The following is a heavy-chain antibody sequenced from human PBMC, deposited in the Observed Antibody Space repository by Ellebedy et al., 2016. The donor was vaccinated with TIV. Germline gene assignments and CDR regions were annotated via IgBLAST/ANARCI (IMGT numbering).Heavy chain of an antibody. CDR1: GYNFTSYD. CDR3: ARCLREYSYGNLIYYYGMDV. CDR2: MNPNSGNT. J-gene: IGHJ6*02. D-gene: IGHD5-18*01. Sequence: AASVKVSCKASGYNFTSYDINWVRQATGQGLEWMGWMNPNSGNTGYAQKLLGRVTMTRDTSTNTVYMELTSLRSEDTAVYYCARCLREYSYGNLIYYYGMDVWGQGTTVTVSS. V-gene: IGHV1-8*01.